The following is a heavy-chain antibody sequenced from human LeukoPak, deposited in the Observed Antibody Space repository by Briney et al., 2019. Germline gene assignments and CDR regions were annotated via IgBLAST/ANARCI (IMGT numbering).Heavy chain of an antibody. J-gene: IGHJ5*02. V-gene: IGHV3-30*18. CDR1: GFSFSSYG. D-gene: IGHD2-15*01. CDR3: AKDRAFGYCNAGTCHTFDP. Sequence: PGRSLRLSCAASGFSFSSYGMHWVRQAPGKGLEWLAVISYDGSDKYCTDSVKGRFTISRDNSKNTLYLQMTSLRDEDTAVYYCAKDRAFGYCNAGTCHTFDPWGQGTLVTVSS. CDR2: ISYDGSDK.